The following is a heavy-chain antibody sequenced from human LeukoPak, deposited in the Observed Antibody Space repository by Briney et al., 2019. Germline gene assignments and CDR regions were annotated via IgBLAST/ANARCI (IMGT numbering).Heavy chain of an antibody. D-gene: IGHD3-10*01. V-gene: IGHV3-74*01. CDR2: INSDGSST. Sequence: PGGSLRLSCAASGFTFSSYWMHWVRHAPGKGLVWVSRINSDGSSTSYADSVKGRFTISRDNAKNTLYLQMNSLRAEDTAVYYCARPLGSGSPGYYGMDVWGQGTTVTVSS. CDR1: GFTFSSYW. J-gene: IGHJ6*02. CDR3: ARPLGSGSPGYYGMDV.